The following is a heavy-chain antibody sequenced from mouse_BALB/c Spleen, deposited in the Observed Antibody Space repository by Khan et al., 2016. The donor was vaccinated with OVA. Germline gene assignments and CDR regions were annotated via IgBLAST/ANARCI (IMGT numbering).Heavy chain of an antibody. Sequence: QIQLVQSGAELAKPGASVKMSCKAFGYTFTSYWMHWVKQRPGQGLEWIGYINPSTGYTEYNQRFKDKATLTADKSSSTAYMQLSSLTSEESAVYYCANHGSSSAWLTYWGQGTLVTVSA. J-gene: IGHJ3*01. CDR3: ANHGSSSAWLTY. CDR2: INPSTGYT. V-gene: IGHV1-7*01. D-gene: IGHD1-1*01. CDR1: GYTFTSYW.